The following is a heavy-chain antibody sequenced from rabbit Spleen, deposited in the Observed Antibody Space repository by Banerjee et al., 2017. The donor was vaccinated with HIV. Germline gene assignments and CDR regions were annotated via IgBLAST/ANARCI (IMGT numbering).Heavy chain of an antibody. V-gene: IGHV1S45*01. Sequence: QEQLVESGGGLVQPEGSLTLTCKASGFDFTTSYLVYWVRQAPGKGLEWIACIGSTSGTTYYASWAKGRFTISKPSSTTMTLQMTSLTVADTATYFCARGWPTASGLDDLWGPGTLVTVS. J-gene: IGHJ4*01. D-gene: IGHD1-1*01. CDR3: ARGWPTASGLDDL. CDR2: IGSTSGTT. CDR1: GFDFTTSYL.